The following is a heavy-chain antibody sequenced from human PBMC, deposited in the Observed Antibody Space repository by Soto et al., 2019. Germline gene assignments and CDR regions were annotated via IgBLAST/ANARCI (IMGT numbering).Heavy chain of an antibody. V-gene: IGHV2-5*02. J-gene: IGHJ4*02. CDR1: GFSLSTSGVG. CDR2: IYWDDDK. D-gene: IGHD6-19*01. CDR3: AHTGLLTVAGY. Sequence: QITLKESGPTLVKPTQTLTLTCTFSGFSLSTSGVGVGWTRQPPGKALEWLAVIYWDDDKRYSPSLKSRLTITKDTSKNQVVLTMTNMDPVDTATYYCAHTGLLTVAGYWGQGTLVTVSS.